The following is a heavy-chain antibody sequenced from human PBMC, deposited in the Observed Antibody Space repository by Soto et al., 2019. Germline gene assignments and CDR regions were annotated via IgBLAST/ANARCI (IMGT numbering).Heavy chain of an antibody. CDR3: ARDSVYGGNPPPFDY. J-gene: IGHJ4*02. CDR1: GFTFSSYS. CDR2: ISSSSSTI. Sequence: GGSLRLSCAASGFTFSSYSMNWVRQAPGKGLEWVSYISSSSSTIYYADSVKGRFTISRDNAKNSLYLQMNSLRADDTAVYYCARDSVYGGNPPPFDYWGQGTLVTVSS. V-gene: IGHV3-48*04. D-gene: IGHD4-17*01.